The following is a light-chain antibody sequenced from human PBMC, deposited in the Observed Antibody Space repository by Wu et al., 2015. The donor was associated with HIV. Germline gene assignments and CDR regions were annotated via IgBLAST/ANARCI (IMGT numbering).Light chain of an antibody. CDR3: QQSYHTPWT. V-gene: IGKV3-20*01. J-gene: IGKJ1*01. CDR2: GAS. CDR1: QSISNNY. Sequence: EIVLTQSPGTLSLSPGERATLSCRASQSISNNYLGWYQQKLGQAPRLLIYGASSRATGIPDRFSGSGSGTDFTLTINRLEPEDFTTYYCQQSYHTPWTFGQGTKVEIK.